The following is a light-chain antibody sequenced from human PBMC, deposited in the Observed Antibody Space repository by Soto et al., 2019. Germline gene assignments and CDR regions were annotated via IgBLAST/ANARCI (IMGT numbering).Light chain of an antibody. J-gene: IGKJ3*01. Sequence: DIVLTQSPGSLSLSPGQRATLSCRASQSVSSSFLAWYQQRPGQAPRLLIHGVSSRATGIPDRFSGSGSGTDFTLTINRLEPEDFALYFCQQYGSSPFTFGPGT. CDR1: QSVSSSF. CDR3: QQYGSSPFT. V-gene: IGKV3-20*01. CDR2: GVS.